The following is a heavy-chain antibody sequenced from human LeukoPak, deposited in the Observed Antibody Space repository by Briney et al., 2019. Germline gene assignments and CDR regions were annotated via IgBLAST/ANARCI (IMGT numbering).Heavy chain of an antibody. CDR3: VRGPYGSSISNWFDP. J-gene: IGHJ5*02. CDR1: GDSITGYS. D-gene: IGHD3-10*01. V-gene: IGHV4-59*01. CDR2: IYYNGDT. Sequence: SETLSLTCSVSGDSITGYSWSWIRQTPGKGLEWIGYIYYNGDTHYNPSLNSRLSMSVDTPKKQFSLNLRSVTAADTAVYYCVRGPYGSSISNWFDPWGQGLLVTVSS.